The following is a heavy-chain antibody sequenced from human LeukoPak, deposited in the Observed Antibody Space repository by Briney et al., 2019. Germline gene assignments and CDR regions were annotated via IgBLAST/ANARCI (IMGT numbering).Heavy chain of an antibody. V-gene: IGHV3-30*18. Sequence: GSLRLSCAASGFTFSSYGMHWVRQAPGKGLEWVAVISYDGSNKYYADSVKGRFTISRDNSKNTLYLQMNSLRAEDTAVYYCAKDRGIVGAHHFDYWGQGTLVTVSS. CDR2: ISYDGSNK. J-gene: IGHJ4*02. CDR1: GFTFSSYG. D-gene: IGHD1-26*01. CDR3: AKDRGIVGAHHFDY.